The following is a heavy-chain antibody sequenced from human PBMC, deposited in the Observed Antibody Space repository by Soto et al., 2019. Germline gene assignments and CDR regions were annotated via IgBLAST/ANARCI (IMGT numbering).Heavy chain of an antibody. J-gene: IGHJ4*02. Sequence: HPGGSLRLSCAASGFTFSSYAMNWVRQAPGKGLEWVSVISGSGSSTYYADSVKGRFTISRDNSKNTLYLQMNSLRAEDTAVYYCASRSSGWYCDYWGQGTLVTVSS. CDR3: ASRSSGWYCDY. D-gene: IGHD6-19*01. CDR2: ISGSGSST. V-gene: IGHV3-23*01. CDR1: GFTFSSYA.